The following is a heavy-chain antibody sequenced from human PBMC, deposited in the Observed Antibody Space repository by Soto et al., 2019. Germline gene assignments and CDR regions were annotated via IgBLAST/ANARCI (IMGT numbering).Heavy chain of an antibody. CDR1: GFTFSSYA. CDR3: AKDIAAPGGFDP. CDR2: ISGSGGST. J-gene: IGHJ5*02. V-gene: IGHV3-23*01. D-gene: IGHD6-6*01. Sequence: VGSLRLSCAASGFTFSSYAMSWVRQAPGKGLEWVSAISGSGGSTYYADSVKGRFTISRDNSKKTLYLQMNSLRAEDTAVYYCAKDIAAPGGFDPWGQGTLVTVSS.